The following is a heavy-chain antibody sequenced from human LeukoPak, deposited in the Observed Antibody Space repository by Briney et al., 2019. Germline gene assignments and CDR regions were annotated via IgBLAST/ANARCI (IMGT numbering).Heavy chain of an antibody. Sequence: GASVKVSCKASGYTFTSYYLHWLRQAPGQGLGWMGIINPSGGITSYAQKFQGRVNMTGDTSTSTVHMELSSLRSDDTAVYYCARAVDAYGSGSYSGLDYWGQGTLVTVSS. D-gene: IGHD3-10*01. J-gene: IGHJ4*02. CDR1: GYTFTSYY. V-gene: IGHV1-46*01. CDR3: ARAVDAYGSGSYSGLDY. CDR2: INPSGGIT.